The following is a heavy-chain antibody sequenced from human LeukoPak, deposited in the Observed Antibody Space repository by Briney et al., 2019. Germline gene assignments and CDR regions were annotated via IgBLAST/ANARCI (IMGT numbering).Heavy chain of an antibody. CDR3: ARYLGYSSGWSRKWYFDL. CDR2: IYSGGST. D-gene: IGHD6-19*01. Sequence: GGSLTLSCAASGFTVSSNYMSWLRQAPGKGLEWVSVIYSGGSTYYADSVKGRFTISRDNSKNTLSLQMNSLRAEDTAVYYCARYLGYSSGWSRKWYFDLWGRGTLVTVSS. J-gene: IGHJ2*01. V-gene: IGHV3-53*01. CDR1: GFTVSSNY.